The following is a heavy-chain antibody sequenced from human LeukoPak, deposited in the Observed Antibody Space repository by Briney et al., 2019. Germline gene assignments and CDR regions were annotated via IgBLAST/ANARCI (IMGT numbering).Heavy chain of an antibody. Sequence: SVKVSCKASGGTFSSYAISWVRQAPGQGLEWMGRIIPILGIANYAQKFQGRVTITADKSTSTAYMELSSLRSEDTAVYYCARDSGLGDISLAGDYWGQGTLVTVSS. CDR1: GGTFSSYA. V-gene: IGHV1-69*04. D-gene: IGHD3-10*01. J-gene: IGHJ4*02. CDR3: ARDSGLGDISLAGDY. CDR2: IIPILGIA.